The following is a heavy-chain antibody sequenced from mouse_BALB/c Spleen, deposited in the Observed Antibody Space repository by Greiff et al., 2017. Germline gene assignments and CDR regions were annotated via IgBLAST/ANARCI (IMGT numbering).Heavy chain of an antibody. CDR2: IDPENGNT. CDR3: ARQLGRYFDV. V-gene: IGHV14-1*02. Sequence: VHVKQSGAELVRPGALVKLSCKASGFNIKDYYMHWVKQRPEQGLEWIGWIDPENGNTIYDPKFQGKASITADTSSNTAYLQLSSLTSEDTAVYYCARQLGRYFDVWGAGTTVTVSS. J-gene: IGHJ1*01. CDR1: GFNIKDYY. D-gene: IGHD4-1*02.